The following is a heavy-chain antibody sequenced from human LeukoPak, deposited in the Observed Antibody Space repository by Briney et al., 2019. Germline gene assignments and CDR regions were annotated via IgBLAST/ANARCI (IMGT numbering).Heavy chain of an antibody. CDR1: GYTFTTYA. CDR2: ISAYNGNT. CDR3: ARESGRITFVRGADY. D-gene: IGHD3-10*01. Sequence: GASVKVSCKASGYTFTTYAISWMRQAPGQGLEWLGWISAYNGNTNYAQKLQGRLTMTTDTSTSTAYMELRSLRSDDTAVYYCARESGRITFVRGADYWGQGTLVTVSS. J-gene: IGHJ4*02. V-gene: IGHV1-18*01.